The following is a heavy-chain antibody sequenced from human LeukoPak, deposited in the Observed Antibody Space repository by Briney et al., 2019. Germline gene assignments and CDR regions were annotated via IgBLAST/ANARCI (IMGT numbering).Heavy chain of an antibody. J-gene: IGHJ6*02. Sequence: SETLSLTCSVSGASISAYYWSWIRQPPGKGLEWIGYIHYSGTINYNPSLMSRVTISVDSSKNQFSLRLSSVTAADTAVDFCARGHKGLEVWGQGATVTVSS. CDR3: ARGHKGLEV. V-gene: IGHV4-59*01. CDR1: GASISAYY. CDR2: IHYSGTI.